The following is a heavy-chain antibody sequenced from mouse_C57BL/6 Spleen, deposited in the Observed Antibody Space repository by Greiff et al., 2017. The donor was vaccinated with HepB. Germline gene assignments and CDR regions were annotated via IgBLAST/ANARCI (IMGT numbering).Heavy chain of an antibody. D-gene: IGHD2-5*01. CDR1: GFTFSSYA. Sequence: EVKLMESGGGLVKPGGSLKLSCAASGFTFSSYAMSWVRQTPEKRLEWVATISDGGSYTYYPDNVKGRFTISRDNAKNNLYLQMSHLKSEDTAMYYCGRAPYSNYRYFDYWGQGTTLTVSS. V-gene: IGHV5-4*03. CDR3: GRAPYSNYRYFDY. CDR2: ISDGGSYT. J-gene: IGHJ2*01.